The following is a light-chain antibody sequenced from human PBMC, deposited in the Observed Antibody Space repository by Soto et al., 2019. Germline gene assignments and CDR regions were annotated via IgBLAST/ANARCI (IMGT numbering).Light chain of an antibody. Sequence: DIQMTQSPSTLSASVGDRVTITCRASQSISDWLAWYQQKPGKAPKLLIYDASSLESGVPSRFSGSGSGTEFTLTISCLQPDYFATYYCQRYNSYSALTFGGGTNLDI. CDR2: DAS. V-gene: IGKV1-5*01. J-gene: IGKJ4*01. CDR1: QSISDW. CDR3: QRYNSYSALT.